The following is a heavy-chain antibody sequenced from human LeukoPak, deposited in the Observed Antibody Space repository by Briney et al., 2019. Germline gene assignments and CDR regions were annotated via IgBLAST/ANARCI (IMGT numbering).Heavy chain of an antibody. CDR1: GYSISSGHY. CDR2: IYHGGTT. V-gene: IGHV4-38-2*02. J-gene: IGHJ4*02. D-gene: IGHD1-1*01. CDR3: AREGGTALFDF. Sequence: PSETLSLTCAVSGYSISSGHYWGWIRQPPGKGLEWIGSIYHGGTTLYNPSLKSRVTISVDTSKNQSSLKLTSVTAADTAVYYCAREGGTALFDFWGQGTLVTVSS.